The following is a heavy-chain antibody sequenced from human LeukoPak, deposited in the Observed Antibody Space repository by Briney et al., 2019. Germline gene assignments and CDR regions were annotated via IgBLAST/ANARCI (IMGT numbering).Heavy chain of an antibody. D-gene: IGHD5-12*01. CDR3: ARGLLGGYDTFDY. Sequence: SETLSLTCAVYGGSFSGYYWSWIRQPPGKGLEWIGEINHSGSTNYNPSLKSRVTISVDTSKNQFSLKLSSVTAADTAVYYCARGLLGGYDTFDYWGQGTLVTVSS. J-gene: IGHJ4*02. CDR1: GGSFSGYY. V-gene: IGHV4-34*01. CDR2: INHSGST.